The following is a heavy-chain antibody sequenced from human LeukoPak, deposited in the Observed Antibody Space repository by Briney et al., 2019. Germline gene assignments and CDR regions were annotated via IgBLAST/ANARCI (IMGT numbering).Heavy chain of an antibody. CDR3: TVEDIVVVPASIHESSY. CDR1: GYTFTGYY. V-gene: IGHV1-2*02. J-gene: IGHJ4*02. Sequence: HRASVKVSCKASGYTFTGYYMHWERQAPGQGLEWMGWINPNSGGTNYAQKFQGRVTMTRDTSISTAYMELSRLRSDDTAVYYCTVEDIVVVPASIHESSYWGQGTLVTVSS. CDR2: INPNSGGT. D-gene: IGHD2-2*02.